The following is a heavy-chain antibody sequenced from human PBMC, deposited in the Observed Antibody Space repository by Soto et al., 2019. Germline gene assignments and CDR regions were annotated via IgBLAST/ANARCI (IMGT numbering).Heavy chain of an antibody. CDR3: ASGASRWYPYFFAS. V-gene: IGHV1-69*13. D-gene: IGHD6-13*01. CDR2: IIPYYNTL. J-gene: IGHJ4*02. Sequence: SVKVSCKASEGTFNSYAIAWVRQAPGQGLEWMGGIIPYYNTLNYAQKFQDRVTITAGDSTNTVYMELSSLRSDDTAVYFCASGASRWYPYFFASWAQGTLVPVSS. CDR1: EGTFNSYA.